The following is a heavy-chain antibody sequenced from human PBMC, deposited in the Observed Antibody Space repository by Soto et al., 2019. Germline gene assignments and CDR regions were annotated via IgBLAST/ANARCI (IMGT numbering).Heavy chain of an antibody. CDR1: GFTFSSYA. CDR2: ISGSGGST. CDR3: AKVHYDFWSADY. V-gene: IGHV3-23*01. J-gene: IGHJ4*02. Sequence: EVQLLESGGGLVQPGGSLRLSCAASGFTFSSYAVSWVRQAPGKGLEWVSAISGSGGSTYYADSVKGRFTISRDNSKNTLYLQMNSLRAEDTAVYYCAKVHYDFWSADYWGQGTLVTVSS. D-gene: IGHD3-3*01.